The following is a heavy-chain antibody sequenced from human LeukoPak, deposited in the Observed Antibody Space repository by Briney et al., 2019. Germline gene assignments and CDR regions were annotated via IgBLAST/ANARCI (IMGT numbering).Heavy chain of an antibody. D-gene: IGHD3-10*01. CDR1: GFTFDDYA. CDR3: AKDMASRGRDGSGSYFPSTGFDY. Sequence: PGGSLRLSCAASGFTFDDYAMHWVRQAPGKGLEWVSGISWNSGSIGHADSVKGRFTISRDNAKNSLYLQMNSLRAEDMALYYCAKDMASRGRDGSGSYFPSTGFDYWGQGTLVTVSS. CDR2: ISWNSGSI. J-gene: IGHJ4*02. V-gene: IGHV3-9*03.